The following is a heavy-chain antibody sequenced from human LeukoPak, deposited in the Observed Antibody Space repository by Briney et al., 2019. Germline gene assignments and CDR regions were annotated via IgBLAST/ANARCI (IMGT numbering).Heavy chain of an antibody. CDR2: IIPILGIA. V-gene: IGHV1-69*04. Sequence: GASVKVSCKASGGTFSSYAISWVRQAPGQGLEWMGRIIPILGIANYAQKFQGRVTITADKSTSTAYMELSSLRSEDTAVYYCARFSGSSNFDYWGQGTLVTVSS. CDR1: GGTFSSYA. D-gene: IGHD1-26*01. J-gene: IGHJ4*02. CDR3: ARFSGSSNFDY.